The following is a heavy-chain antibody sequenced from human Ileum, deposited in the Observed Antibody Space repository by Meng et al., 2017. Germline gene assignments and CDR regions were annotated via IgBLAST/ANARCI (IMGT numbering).Heavy chain of an antibody. CDR1: GATFTSFV. J-gene: IGHJ4*02. CDR2: IHAGNGNR. D-gene: IGHD2-15*01. V-gene: IGHV1-3*01. CDR3: ARDPSGGKFHYFDS. Sequence: QVQLVQSGPDVKRPGASVKVSRKASGATFTSFVIHWVRQAPGQRLEWMGWIHAGNGNRKYSQKFQGRVTFTTDTSATTAYLDLSSLRSEDTAVYYCARDPSGGKFHYFDSWGQGTLVTVSS.